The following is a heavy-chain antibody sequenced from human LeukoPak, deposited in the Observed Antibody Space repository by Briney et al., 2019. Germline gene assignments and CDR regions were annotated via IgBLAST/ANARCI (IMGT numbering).Heavy chain of an antibody. CDR3: AGHGYYGSGSCYSFDY. CDR2: IDPSDSYT. D-gene: IGHD3-10*01. CDR1: GYSLTSYW. V-gene: IGHV5-10-1*01. J-gene: IGHJ4*02. Sequence: GESLKISCKGSGYSLTSYWISWVRQMPGKGLEWMGRIDPSDSYTNYSPSFQGHVTISADKSISTAYLQWSSLKASDTAMYYCAGHGYYGSGSCYSFDYWGQGTLVTVSS.